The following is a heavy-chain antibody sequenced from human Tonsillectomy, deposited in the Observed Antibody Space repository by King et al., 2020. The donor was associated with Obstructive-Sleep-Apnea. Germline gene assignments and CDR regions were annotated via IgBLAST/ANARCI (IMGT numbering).Heavy chain of an antibody. Sequence: QLQESGPGLVKPSETLSLTCTVSGGSISSSSYYWGWIRQPPGKGLEWIGSIYFSGSTYYNPSLKSRVTISVDTSKNQFSLKLSSVTAADTAVYYCARDGRLLSSTKEDGFDYWGQGTLVTVSS. J-gene: IGHJ4*02. CDR2: IYFSGST. V-gene: IGHV4-39*07. D-gene: IGHD2-2*01. CDR3: ARDGRLLSSTKEDGFDY. CDR1: GGSISSSSYY.